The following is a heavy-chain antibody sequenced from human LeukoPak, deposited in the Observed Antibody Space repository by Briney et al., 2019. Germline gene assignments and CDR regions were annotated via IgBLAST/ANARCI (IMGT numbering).Heavy chain of an antibody. CDR2: VIPILGIA. D-gene: IGHD2-21*02. V-gene: IGHV1-69*04. J-gene: IGHJ4*02. Sequence: SVKVSCKASGGTFSSYAISWVRQAPGQGLEWMGRVIPILGIANYAQKFQGRVTITADKSTSTAYMELSSLRSEDAAVYYCASHIVVVTATGGGFDYWGQGTLVTVSS. CDR1: GGTFSSYA. CDR3: ASHIVVVTATGGGFDY.